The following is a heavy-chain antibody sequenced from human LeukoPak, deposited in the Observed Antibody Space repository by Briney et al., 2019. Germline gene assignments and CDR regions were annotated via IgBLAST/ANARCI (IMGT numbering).Heavy chain of an antibody. CDR2: IYYSGST. Sequence: SETLFLTCTVSGGSISSSSYYWGWIRQPPGKGLDWIGTIYYSGSTYYNPSLKSRVTISVDTSKNQFSLKLSSVTAADTAVYYCARGRLQRDWFDPWGQGTLVTVSS. CDR3: ARGRLQRDWFDP. V-gene: IGHV4-39*01. CDR1: GGSISSSSYY. J-gene: IGHJ5*02. D-gene: IGHD5-18*01.